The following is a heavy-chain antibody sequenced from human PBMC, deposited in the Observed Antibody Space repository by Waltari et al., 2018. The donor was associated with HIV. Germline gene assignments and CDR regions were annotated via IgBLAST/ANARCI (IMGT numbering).Heavy chain of an antibody. CDR3: ARGPWTPRDNSFSFDS. Sequence: QVQLQESGPGLVKPSETLSLTCIVSGGSISSYYWSWIRHPPGKGLEWIAYIYYSGSINYNPSFNSRVTVSVDTSKNQFSLKLTSVTAADSAVYYCARGPWTPRDNSFSFDSWGQGTLVTVSS. V-gene: IGHV4-59*01. CDR2: IYYSGSI. D-gene: IGHD1-20*01. CDR1: GGSISSYY. J-gene: IGHJ4*02.